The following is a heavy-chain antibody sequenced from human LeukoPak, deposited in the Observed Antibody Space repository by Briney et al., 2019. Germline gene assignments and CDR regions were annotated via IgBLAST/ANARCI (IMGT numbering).Heavy chain of an antibody. D-gene: IGHD6-19*01. CDR3: ARGHWLDSFDY. CDR2: ISTSSSYI. CDR1: GFTFSSYS. V-gene: IGHV3-21*01. Sequence: GGSLRLSCAASGFTFSSYSMNWVRQAPGKGLEWVSFISTSSSYIHNADSVKGRFTISRDNSKNTLYLQMNSLRAEDTAVYYCARGHWLDSFDYWGQGTLVTVSS. J-gene: IGHJ4*02.